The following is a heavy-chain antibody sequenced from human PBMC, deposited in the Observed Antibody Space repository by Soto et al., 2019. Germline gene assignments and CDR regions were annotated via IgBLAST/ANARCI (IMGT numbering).Heavy chain of an antibody. Sequence: SETLSLTCTVSGAYISSYYWSWIRQPPGKGLEWIGYIYYSGSTNYNPSLKSRVTISVDPSKNQFSLKLSSVTAADTAVYYCARHHDSWGQGTLVTVSS. J-gene: IGHJ4*02. CDR1: GAYISSYY. CDR3: ARHHDS. CDR2: IYYSGST. V-gene: IGHV4-59*08.